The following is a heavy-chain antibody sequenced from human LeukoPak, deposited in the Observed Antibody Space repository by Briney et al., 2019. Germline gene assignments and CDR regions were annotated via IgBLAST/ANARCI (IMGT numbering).Heavy chain of an antibody. CDR1: GGSISSSSYY. CDR2: IYYSGST. V-gene: IGHV4-39*01. Sequence: SETLSLTCTVSGGSISSSSYYWDWIRQPPGKGLEWIGSIYYSGSTYYNPSLKSRVTISVDTSKNQFSLKLSSVTAADTAVYYCARGGGSYYQDYWGQGTLVTVSS. CDR3: ARGGGSYYQDY. J-gene: IGHJ4*02. D-gene: IGHD1-26*01.